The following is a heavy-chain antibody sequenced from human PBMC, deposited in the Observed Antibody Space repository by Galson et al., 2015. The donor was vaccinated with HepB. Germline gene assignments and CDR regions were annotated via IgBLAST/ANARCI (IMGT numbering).Heavy chain of an antibody. Sequence: SLRLSCAASGFSVSTNYLSWVRQAPGKGLEWVSLIFTGGTTYYADSVKGRFTISRDNSKNKVYLQMNNLRAEDTAVYYCARSTFSPPDAFDIWGQGDNGHRLF. V-gene: IGHV3-53*01. J-gene: IGHJ3*02. CDR1: GFSVSTNY. D-gene: IGHD3-3*02. CDR3: ARSTFSPPDAFDI. CDR2: IFTGGTT.